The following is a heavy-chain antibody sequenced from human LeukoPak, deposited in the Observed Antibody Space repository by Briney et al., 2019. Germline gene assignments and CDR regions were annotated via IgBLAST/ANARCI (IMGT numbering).Heavy chain of an antibody. J-gene: IGHJ5*02. V-gene: IGHV4-34*01. D-gene: IGHD6-19*01. CDR2: INHSGST. Sequence: SETLSLTCAVYGGSFSGYYWSWIRQPPGKGLEWIGEINHSGSTNYNPSLKSRVTISVDTSKNQFSLKLNSVTAADTAVYYCARGWVVGLVDNWFDPWGQGTLVTVSS. CDR3: ARGWVVGLVDNWFDP. CDR1: GGSFSGYY.